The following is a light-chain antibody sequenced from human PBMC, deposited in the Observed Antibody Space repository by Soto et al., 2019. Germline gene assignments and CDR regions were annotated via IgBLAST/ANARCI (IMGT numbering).Light chain of an antibody. CDR3: QQANTFPLT. V-gene: IGKV1D-12*01. CDR2: AAS. CDR1: QDISNS. Sequence: DIQMTQSPSSVSASVGDRVTITCRASQDISNSLAWYQQRPGKAPNLLIYAASSLAGGVPSRFSGSGSGTDFTLTVSSLQPEDFATYYCQQANTFPLTFGGGTKVEIK. J-gene: IGKJ4*01.